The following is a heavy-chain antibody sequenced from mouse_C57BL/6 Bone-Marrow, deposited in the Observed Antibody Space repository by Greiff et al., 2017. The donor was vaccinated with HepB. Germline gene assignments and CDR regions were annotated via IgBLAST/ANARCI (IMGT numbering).Heavy chain of an antibody. V-gene: IGHV3-6*01. D-gene: IGHD2-5*01. CDR2: ISYDGSN. Sequence: EVKLEESGPGLVKPSQSLSLTCSVTGYSITSGYYWNWIRQFPGNKLEWMGYISYDGSNNYNPSLKNRISITRDTSKNQFFLKLNSVTTEDTATYYCAFYYSNYVGPFAYWGQGTLVTVSA. CDR3: AFYYSNYVGPFAY. CDR1: GYSITSGYY. J-gene: IGHJ3*01.